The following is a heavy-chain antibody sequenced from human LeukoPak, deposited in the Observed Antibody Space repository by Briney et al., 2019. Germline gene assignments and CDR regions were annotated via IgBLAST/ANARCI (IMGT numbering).Heavy chain of an antibody. J-gene: IGHJ4*02. CDR2: IRYDGSNK. CDR1: GFTFSSYG. V-gene: IGHV3-30*02. Sequence: PGGSLRLSCAASGFTFSSYGMHWVRQAPGKGLEWVAFIRYDGSNKYYADSVKGRFTISRDNSKNTLYLQMNSLRAEDTAVYYCAKVLSMTTVNYFDYWGQGTLVTVSS. D-gene: IGHD4-17*01. CDR3: AKVLSMTTVNYFDY.